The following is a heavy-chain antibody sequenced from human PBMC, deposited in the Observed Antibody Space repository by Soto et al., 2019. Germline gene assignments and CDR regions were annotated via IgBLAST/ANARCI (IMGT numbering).Heavy chain of an antibody. Sequence: PSETLCLTCAVECGSFSGYYWTWIRQPPGTGLEWIGEINHSGSTNYNPSLKNRVTISVDTSKNQFSLKLTSVTAADTAVYYCARDKITGLFDYWGQGTLVTVSS. D-gene: IGHD2-8*02. CDR2: INHSGST. J-gene: IGHJ4*02. CDR1: CGSFSGYY. V-gene: IGHV4-34*01. CDR3: ARDKITGLFDY.